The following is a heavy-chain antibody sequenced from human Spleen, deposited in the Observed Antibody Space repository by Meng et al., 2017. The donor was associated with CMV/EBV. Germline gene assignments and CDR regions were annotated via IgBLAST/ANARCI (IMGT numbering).Heavy chain of an antibody. CDR1: GGSVSSGSYY. CDR2: IYYSGST. J-gene: IGHJ6*02. D-gene: IGHD3-3*01. CDR3: ARADYDFWTGMDV. V-gene: IGHV4-61*01. Sequence: SETLSLTCTVSGGSVSSGSYYWSWIRQPPGKGLEWIGYIYYSGSTNCNPSLKSRVTISVDTSKNQFSLQVTSVTAADTAVYYCARADYDFWTGMDVWGQGTTVTVSS.